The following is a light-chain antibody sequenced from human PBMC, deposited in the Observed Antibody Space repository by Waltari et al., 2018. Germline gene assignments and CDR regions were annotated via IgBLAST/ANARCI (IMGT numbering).Light chain of an antibody. CDR2: AAS. V-gene: IGKV1-8*01. CDR3: QQYYDYQRS. CDR1: QSVSTY. J-gene: IGKJ1*01. Sequence: AIRMTQSPSPPSASTGDRVTITCRASQSVSTYLAWYQQKPGKAPKLLIYAASTLQRGVPLRFSGSGSGTDFTLSISCLQSEDFATYYCQQYYDYQRSFGQGTKVEIK.